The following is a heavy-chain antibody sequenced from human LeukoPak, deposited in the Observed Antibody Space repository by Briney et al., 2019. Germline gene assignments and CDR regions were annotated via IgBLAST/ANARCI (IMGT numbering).Heavy chain of an antibody. CDR3: ARGPYDSSGYYSDY. CDR1: GGSFSGYY. CDR2: INHSGST. V-gene: IGHV4-34*01. D-gene: IGHD3-22*01. Sequence: PSETLSLTCAVYGGSFSGYYWSWIRKPPGQGLEWIGEINHSGSTNYNPSLKSRVTISVDTSKNQFSLKLSSVTAADTAVYYCARGPYDSSGYYSDYWGQGTLVTVSS. J-gene: IGHJ4*02.